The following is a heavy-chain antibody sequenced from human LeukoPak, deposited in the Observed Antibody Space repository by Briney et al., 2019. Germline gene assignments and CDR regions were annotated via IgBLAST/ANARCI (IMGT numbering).Heavy chain of an antibody. J-gene: IGHJ4*02. V-gene: IGHV3-7*01. CDR2: TNQEGSEK. CDR3: ARDPKWLDY. D-gene: IGHD5-12*01. CDR1: GFTISTYW. Sequence: PGGSLRLSCATSGFTISTYWMSWVRQAPGKGLEWVANTNQEGSEKYYVDSVKGRFTIPKDNAKNSLYLQMNSLRAEDTAVYYCARDPKWLDYWGLGTLVTVSS.